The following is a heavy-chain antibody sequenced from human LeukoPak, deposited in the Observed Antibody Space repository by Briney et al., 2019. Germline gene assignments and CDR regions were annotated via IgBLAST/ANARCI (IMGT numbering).Heavy chain of an antibody. J-gene: IGHJ4*02. V-gene: IGHV4-59*06. CDR2: IYYSGST. CDR3: ARVRRSRGVTLAYYFDY. CDR1: GFTFSSYS. D-gene: IGHD3-10*01. Sequence: PGGSLRLSCAASGFTFSSYSMNWVRQAPGKGLEWVGYIYYSGSTYYNPSLKSRVTISVDTSKNQFSLKLSSVTAADTAVYYCARVRRSRGVTLAYYFDYWGQGTLVTVSS.